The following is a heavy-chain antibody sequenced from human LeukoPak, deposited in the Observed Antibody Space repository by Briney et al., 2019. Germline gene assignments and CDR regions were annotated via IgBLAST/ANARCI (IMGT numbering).Heavy chain of an antibody. V-gene: IGHV4-39*01. CDR3: ARFKGGAGFDY. D-gene: IGHD1-26*01. CDR1: GGSICTTDYD. J-gene: IGHJ4*02. CDR2: ISSSGKS. Sequence: SETLSLTCAVSGGSICTTDYDWAWIRQPPGQGLEWIETISSSGKSYYNPYLMSRVTVSVDTSKNQFSLDVTSVTAADTGLFYCARFKGGAGFDYWGQGILVIVS.